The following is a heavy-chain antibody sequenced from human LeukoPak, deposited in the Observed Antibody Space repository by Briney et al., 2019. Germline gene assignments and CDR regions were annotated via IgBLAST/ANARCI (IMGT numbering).Heavy chain of an antibody. CDR3: ARDYTLYRSGWFLDY. CDR1: GDSSSNSIYY. V-gene: IGHV4-39*07. Sequence: PSETLSLTCTVSGDSSSNSIYYWGWIRQPPGKGLEWIGTIDYSGSTYYNPSLKSRATISIDTSKNQFSLKLSSVTAADTAVYYCARDYTLYRSGWFLDYWGQGTVVTVSS. D-gene: IGHD6-19*01. J-gene: IGHJ4*02. CDR2: IDYSGST.